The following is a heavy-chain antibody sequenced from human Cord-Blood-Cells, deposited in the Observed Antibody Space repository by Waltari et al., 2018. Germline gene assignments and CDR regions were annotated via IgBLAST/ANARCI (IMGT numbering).Heavy chain of an antibody. Sequence: QVQLQQWGAGLLQPSEALSLTCAVDCGTFSGYYCSWIRQPPGKGLEWIGEINHSGSSNYNPSLKSRVTISVDTAKNQFSLKRSSVTAADTAVYYCARAIVGANWFDPWGQGTLVTVSS. CDR3: ARAIVGANWFDP. CDR1: CGTFSGYY. CDR2: INHSGSS. J-gene: IGHJ5*02. D-gene: IGHD1-26*01. V-gene: IGHV4-34*01.